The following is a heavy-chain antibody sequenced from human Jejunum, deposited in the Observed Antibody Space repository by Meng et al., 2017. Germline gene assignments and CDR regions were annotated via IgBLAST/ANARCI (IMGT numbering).Heavy chain of an antibody. CDR1: GFTFSSHS. D-gene: IGHD3-9*01. J-gene: IGHJ4*02. V-gene: IGHV3-23*01. Sequence: GESLKISCTTSGFTFSSHSMSWVRQAPGKGPEWVSAITASDGVTYYVDSVKGRFSISRDNSKNMLYLQMKSLRVEDTAVYYCVKDILTGYDSEYSGHWGQGTRVTVSS. CDR2: ITASDGVT. CDR3: VKDILTGYDSEYSGH.